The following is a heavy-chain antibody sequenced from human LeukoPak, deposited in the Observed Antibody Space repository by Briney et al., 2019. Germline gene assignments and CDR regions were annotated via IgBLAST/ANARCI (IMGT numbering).Heavy chain of an antibody. CDR3: VRGTGYSAYDYDFDY. CDR1: GFTFSSYD. CDR2: IGTAGDT. V-gene: IGHV3-13*04. J-gene: IGHJ4*02. D-gene: IGHD5-12*01. Sequence: GGSLRLSCAASGFTFSSYDMHWVRQPTGQGLEWVSAIGTAGDTYYPGSVKGRFTISRENAKNSLYLQMNSLRAGDTAVYYCVRGTGYSAYDYDFDYWGQGTLVTVSS.